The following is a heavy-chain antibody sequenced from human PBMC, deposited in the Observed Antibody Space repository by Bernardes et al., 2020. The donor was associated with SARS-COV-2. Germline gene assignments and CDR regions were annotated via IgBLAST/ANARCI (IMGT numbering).Heavy chain of an antibody. V-gene: IGHV3-30*18. CDR2: ISNDGTAS. CDR3: AKEVGAFNAFDI. Sequence: GSLRLSCTASGFTFSDFGMHWVRQAPGKGLEWLAAISNDGTASRYADSVKGRLTISRDNSKNTLFLQMNSLRLEDTAVYFCAKEVGAFNAFDIWGQGTVLTVSS. J-gene: IGHJ3*02. D-gene: IGHD3-16*01. CDR1: GFTFSDFG.